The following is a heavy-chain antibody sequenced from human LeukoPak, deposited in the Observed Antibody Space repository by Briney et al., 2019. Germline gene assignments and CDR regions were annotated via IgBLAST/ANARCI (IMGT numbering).Heavy chain of an antibody. V-gene: IGHV3-21*01. Sequence: GGSLRLSCAASGFTFSSYSMNWVRQAPGKGLEWVSSISSSSSYIYYADSVKGRFTISRDNAKNSLYLQMNSLRAEDTAVYYCARGGVWWFGELSSWGQGTLVTVSS. CDR3: ARGGVWWFGELSS. J-gene: IGHJ4*02. CDR2: ISSSSSYI. D-gene: IGHD3-10*01. CDR1: GFTFSSYS.